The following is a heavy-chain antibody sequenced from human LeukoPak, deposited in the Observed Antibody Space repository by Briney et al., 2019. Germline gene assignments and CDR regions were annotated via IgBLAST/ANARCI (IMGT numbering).Heavy chain of an antibody. CDR3: ARGSLLLWFGELSPIGY. Sequence: GGSLRLSCAASGFTFSNHGMNWVRQAPGKGLEWVSGISPSGDITYYADSVKGRFTISRDNAKNSLYLQMNSLRAEDTAVYYCARGSLLLWFGELSPIGYWGQGTLVTVSS. CDR1: GFTFSNHG. J-gene: IGHJ4*02. V-gene: IGHV3-23*01. D-gene: IGHD3-10*01. CDR2: ISPSGDIT.